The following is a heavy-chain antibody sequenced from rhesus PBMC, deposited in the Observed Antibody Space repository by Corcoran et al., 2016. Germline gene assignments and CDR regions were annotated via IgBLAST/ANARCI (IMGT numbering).Heavy chain of an antibody. CDR1: GYSFTSYW. D-gene: IGHD6-31*01. CDR3: AKHLQGGIAAAGSYGLDS. J-gene: IGHJ6*01. CDR2: IDPSDSHT. Sequence: EVQLVQSGAEVKRPGESLKISCKTSGYSFTSYWISWVRQMPGKGLEWMGAIDPSDSHTRYNPSFQGQGTISADKSISTAYLQWSRLKASDTATYYCAKHLQGGIAAAGSYGLDSWGQGVVVTVSS. V-gene: IGHV5-20*01.